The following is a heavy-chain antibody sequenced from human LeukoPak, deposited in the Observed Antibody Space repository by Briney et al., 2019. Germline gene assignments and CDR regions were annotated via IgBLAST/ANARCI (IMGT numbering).Heavy chain of an antibody. Sequence: SETLSLTCAVYGGSFSGYYWSWIRQPPGKGLEWIGEINHSGSTNYNPSLKSRVTISVDTSKNQFSLKLSSVTAADTAVYYCARGLRNWNSNWFDPWGQGTLVTVSS. J-gene: IGHJ5*02. D-gene: IGHD1-7*01. CDR2: INHSGST. CDR3: ARGLRNWNSNWFDP. V-gene: IGHV4-34*01. CDR1: GGSFSGYY.